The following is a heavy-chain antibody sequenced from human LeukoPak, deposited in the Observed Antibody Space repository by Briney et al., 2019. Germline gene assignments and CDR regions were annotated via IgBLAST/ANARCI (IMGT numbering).Heavy chain of an antibody. Sequence: ESGPALVKPTQTLTLTCTFSGFSLSTSGMCVSWIRQPPGKALEWLARIDWDDDKYYSTSLKTRLTISNDTSKNQVVLTMTNMDPVDTATYYCARITYYYDSSAPGHFDYWGQGTLVTVSS. D-gene: IGHD3-22*01. J-gene: IGHJ4*02. CDR1: GFSLSTSGMC. V-gene: IGHV2-70*11. CDR2: IDWDDDK. CDR3: ARITYYYDSSAPGHFDY.